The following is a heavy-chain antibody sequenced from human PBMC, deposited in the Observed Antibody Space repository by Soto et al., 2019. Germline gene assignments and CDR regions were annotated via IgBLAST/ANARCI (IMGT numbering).Heavy chain of an antibody. CDR1: GGSISSYY. D-gene: IGHD2-15*01. V-gene: IGHV4-59*01. CDR2: IYYSGST. J-gene: IGHJ4*02. Sequence: KTSETLSLTCTVSGGSISSYYWSWIRQPPGKGLEWIGYIYYSGSTNYNPSLKGRVTISVDTSKNQFSLKLSSVTAADTAVYYRARVWYSAVGYYFDYWGQGTLVTVSS. CDR3: ARVWYSAVGYYFDY.